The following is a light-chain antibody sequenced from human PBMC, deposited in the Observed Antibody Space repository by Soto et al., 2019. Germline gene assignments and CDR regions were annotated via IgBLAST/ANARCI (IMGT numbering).Light chain of an antibody. J-gene: IGKJ1*01. CDR2: WAS. CDR3: QEYYDTPPT. V-gene: IGKV4-1*01. Sequence: DIVMTQSPDSLAVSLGERATINCKSSQSVLHSSNNKMYLAWYQQKPGQPPKLLIYWASIRESVVPDRISGSGSGTDFTHAIGSLQAEDVAVYDCQEYYDTPPTFGQVTKVEIK. CDR1: QSVLHSSNNKMY.